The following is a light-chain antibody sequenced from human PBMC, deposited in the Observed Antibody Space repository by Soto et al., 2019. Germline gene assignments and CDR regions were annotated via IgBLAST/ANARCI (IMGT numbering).Light chain of an antibody. J-gene: IGKJ1*01. Sequence: IVLTQSPATLSLSPGQRATLSCRASQSVGSSFLAWYQHKPGQAPRLLIYGASTRATGSPDRFSGRGSETDFTLTIRGLEPEDFAVYYCQQYGRSWSFGQGTKVEIK. CDR3: QQYGRSWS. CDR1: QSVGSSF. V-gene: IGKV3-20*01. CDR2: GAS.